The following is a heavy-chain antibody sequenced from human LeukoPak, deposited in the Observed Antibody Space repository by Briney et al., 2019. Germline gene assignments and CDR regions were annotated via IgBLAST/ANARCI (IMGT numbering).Heavy chain of an antibody. CDR2: IIPILGIA. CDR3: ARDPHYDYVWGSYSIRRFGP. J-gene: IGHJ5*02. D-gene: IGHD3-16*01. Sequence: ASVKVSCKASGGTFSSYAISWVRQAPGQGFERMGRIIPILGIANYAQKFQGRVTITADKSTSTAYMELSSLRSEDTAVYYCARDPHYDYVWGSYSIRRFGPWGQGTLVTVSS. CDR1: GGTFSSYA. V-gene: IGHV1-69*04.